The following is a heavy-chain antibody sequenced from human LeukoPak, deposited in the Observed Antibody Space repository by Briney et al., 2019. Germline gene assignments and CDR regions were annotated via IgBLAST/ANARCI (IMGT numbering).Heavy chain of an antibody. D-gene: IGHD3-16*01. V-gene: IGHV4-30-2*01. CDR2: IYHSGST. CDR3: ARGGNYYYYYMDV. J-gene: IGHJ6*03. CDR1: GGSISSGGYY. Sequence: SQTLSLTCTVSGGSISSGGYYWSWIRQPPGKGLEWIGYIYHSGSTYYNPSLKSRVTISVDRFKNQFSLKLSSVTAADTAVYYCARGGNYYYYYMDVWGKGTTVTVSS.